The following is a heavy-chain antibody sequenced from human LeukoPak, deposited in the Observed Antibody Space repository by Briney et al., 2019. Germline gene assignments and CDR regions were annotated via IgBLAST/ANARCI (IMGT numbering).Heavy chain of an antibody. Sequence: GGSLRLSCAASGFTFSSYAMNWVRQAPGKGLEWVSTISNSGDRTYYADSVKGRFTISRDNSKNTLYLQMNSLRTEDTAVYYCAKGLRLGVLSTAVDYWGQGTLVTVSS. V-gene: IGHV3-23*01. J-gene: IGHJ4*02. CDR3: AKGLRLGVLSTAVDY. CDR2: ISNSGDRT. D-gene: IGHD3-16*02. CDR1: GFTFSSYA.